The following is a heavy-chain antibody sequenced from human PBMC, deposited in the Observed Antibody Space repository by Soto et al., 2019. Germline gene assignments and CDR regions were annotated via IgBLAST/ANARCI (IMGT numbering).Heavy chain of an antibody. J-gene: IGHJ2*01. D-gene: IGHD3-9*01. Sequence: QVQLQQWGAGPLRPLETLSLTCGVSGGSFIGYYWAWIRQSQGKGLEWIGEINDRGSINYNPSLKSRVSSSVATAKNHYSLNLRSVTAADTAVYYCARESHDILTGPPWVWYFDLWGRGTLVTVSS. CDR3: ARESHDILTGPPWVWYFDL. CDR1: GGSFIGYY. CDR2: INDRGSI. V-gene: IGHV4-34*01.